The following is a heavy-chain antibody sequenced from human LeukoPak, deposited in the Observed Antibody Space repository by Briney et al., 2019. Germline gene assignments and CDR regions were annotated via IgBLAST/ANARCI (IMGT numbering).Heavy chain of an antibody. CDR2: MNPNSGNT. Sequence: ASVKVSCKASGYTFTSYDINWVRQATGQGLEWMGWMNPNSGNTGYAQKFQGRVTITRNTSISTAYMELSSLRSEDTAVYYCARSEVPYGSGSSTHFQHWGQGTLVTVSS. CDR3: ARSEVPYGSGSSTHFQH. V-gene: IGHV1-8*03. J-gene: IGHJ1*01. D-gene: IGHD3-10*01. CDR1: GYTFTSYD.